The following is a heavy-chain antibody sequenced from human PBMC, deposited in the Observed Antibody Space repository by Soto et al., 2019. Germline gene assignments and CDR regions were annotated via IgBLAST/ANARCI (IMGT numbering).Heavy chain of an antibody. CDR3: ASGTPHGYSGYDWGGRARYHYYGMDV. CDR1: GGSFSGYY. V-gene: IGHV4-34*01. Sequence: QVQLQQWGAGLLKPSETLSLTCAVYGGSFSGYYWSWIRQPPGKGLEWIGEINHSGSTNYNPSLKSRVTIAVDTSKNQFSLKLSSVTAADTAVYYCASGTPHGYSGYDWGGRARYHYYGMDVWGQGTTVTVSS. D-gene: IGHD5-12*01. J-gene: IGHJ6*02. CDR2: INHSGST.